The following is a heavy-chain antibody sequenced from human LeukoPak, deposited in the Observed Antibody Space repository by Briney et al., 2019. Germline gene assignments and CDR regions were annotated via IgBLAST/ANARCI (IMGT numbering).Heavy chain of an antibody. D-gene: IGHD5-24*01. CDR1: GFTFSTYA. V-gene: IGHV3-30*18. CDR2: ISYDGSIK. CDR3: AKGGEMATIEESDY. J-gene: IGHJ4*02. Sequence: QPGGSLRLACAASGFTFSTYAMHWVRQAPGRGLEWVTVISYDGSIKYYADSVKGRFTISRDNSKNTVYLQMHSLRDEDTAVYYCAKGGEMATIEESDYWGQGTLVTVSS.